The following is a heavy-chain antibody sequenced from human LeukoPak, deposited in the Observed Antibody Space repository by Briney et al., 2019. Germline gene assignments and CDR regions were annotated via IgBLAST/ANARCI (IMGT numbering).Heavy chain of an antibody. V-gene: IGHV3-30*12. D-gene: IGHD6-13*01. CDR1: GFTFSGHG. CDR2: ISRDGDNK. CDR3: ASGLGVYSSHI. Sequence: GKSLRLSCAASGFTFSGHGMHWVRQAPGTGLEWVAVISRDGDNKHYADSVKGRFTISRDNSKNTLYLQMNSLRAEDTAVYYCASGLGVYSSHIWGQGTMVTVSS. J-gene: IGHJ3*02.